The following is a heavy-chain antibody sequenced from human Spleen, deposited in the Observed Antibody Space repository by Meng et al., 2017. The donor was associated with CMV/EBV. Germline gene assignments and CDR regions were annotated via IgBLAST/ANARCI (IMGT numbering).Heavy chain of an antibody. CDR1: GFTFNNHA. Sequence: GFTFNNHAMSWVRQAPGQGLEWVSGISGSGGTTYHADSVKGRFTISRDNSKNTLFLQMNSLRAEDTAVYYCARDEYYGSGRLGGFDYWGQGTLVTVSS. V-gene: IGHV3-23*01. J-gene: IGHJ4*02. D-gene: IGHD3-10*01. CDR2: ISGSGGTT. CDR3: ARDEYYGSGRLGGFDY.